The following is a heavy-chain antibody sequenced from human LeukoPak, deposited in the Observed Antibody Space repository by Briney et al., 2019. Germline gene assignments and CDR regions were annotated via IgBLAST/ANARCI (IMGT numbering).Heavy chain of an antibody. D-gene: IGHD2-2*01. J-gene: IGHJ6*03. V-gene: IGHV3-21*01. CDR3: AGGRSSTRTQSYCLDV. Sequence: GGSLSLSCAASGFTLSSYRMNWVRQAPGKGPEWVSSISSSSSYIYYADSVKGRFNISRDNAKNSLPLQMNRLSAEDTAVFYFAGGRSSTRTQSYCLDVWGKGTTVTVSS. CDR1: GFTLSSYR. CDR2: ISSSSSYI.